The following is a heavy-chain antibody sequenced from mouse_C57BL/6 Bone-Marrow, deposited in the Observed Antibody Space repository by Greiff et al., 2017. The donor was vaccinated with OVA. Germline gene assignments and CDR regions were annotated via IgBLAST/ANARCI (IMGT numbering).Heavy chain of an antibody. Sequence: VQLQQSGAELVRPGTSVKVSCKASGYAFTNYLIEWVKQRPGQGLEWIGVINPGSGGTSYNEKFKGKATLTADKSSSTAYMQLSSLTSEDSAVYFCARSHYGNYDYFDYWGQGTTLTVSS. CDR1: GYAFTNYL. CDR3: ARSHYGNYDYFDY. D-gene: IGHD2-1*01. V-gene: IGHV1-54*01. CDR2: INPGSGGT. J-gene: IGHJ2*01.